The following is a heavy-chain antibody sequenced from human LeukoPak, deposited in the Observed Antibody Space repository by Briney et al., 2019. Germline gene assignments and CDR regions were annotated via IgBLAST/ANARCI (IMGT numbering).Heavy chain of an antibody. CDR3: ARDGYISPMPYPYNWFDP. V-gene: IGHV4-38-2*02. CDR2: IYHSGST. Sequence: SETLSLTCTVYASSLNGLYWGWIRQPPGKGLVWFGSIYHSGSTYYDPSLKSRVTISVDTSKHQFSRKLSSVTAADTAVYYCARDGYISPMPYPYNWFDPCGQGTQVPASS. J-gene: IGHJ5*02. CDR1: ASSLNGLY. D-gene: IGHD6-13*01.